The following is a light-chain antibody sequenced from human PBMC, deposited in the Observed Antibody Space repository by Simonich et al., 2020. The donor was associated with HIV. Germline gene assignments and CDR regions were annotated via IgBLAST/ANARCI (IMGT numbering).Light chain of an antibody. CDR1: SGHSRYA. V-gene: IGLV4-69*01. CDR3: QTWGTGIQV. J-gene: IGLJ3*02. Sequence: QLVLTQSPSASASLGASVKLTCTLSSGHSRYAVAWHQQLPEKGPRYLMKVNSDGTHNQGDGIPDRFSGSSSGAERYLTISSLQSEDEADYYCQTWGTGIQVFGGGTKLTVL. CDR2: VNSDGTH.